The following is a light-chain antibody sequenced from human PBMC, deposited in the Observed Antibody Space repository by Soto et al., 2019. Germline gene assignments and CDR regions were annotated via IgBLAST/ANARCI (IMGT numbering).Light chain of an antibody. CDR3: QQRSNRPLT. Sequence: IVFTQSPSTLSLSPGERATLSCRASQSVSSYLAWYQQKPGQAPRLLIYDTSIRASGIPARFSGSGSGTDFTLTISSLDPEDFAVYYCQQRSNRPLTFGQGTRLEIK. CDR2: DTS. CDR1: QSVSSY. V-gene: IGKV3-11*01. J-gene: IGKJ5*01.